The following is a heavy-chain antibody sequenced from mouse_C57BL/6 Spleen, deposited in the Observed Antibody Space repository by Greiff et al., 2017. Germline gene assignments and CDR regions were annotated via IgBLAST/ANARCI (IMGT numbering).Heavy chain of an antibody. CDR3: ARGSYYYGSRYYAMDY. Sequence: QVQLQQPGAELVKPGASVKLSCKASGYTFTSYWMHWVKQRPGRGLEWIGRIDPNSGGTKYNEKFKSKATLTVDKPCSTAYMQLSSLTSEDSAVYYCARGSYYYGSRYYAMDYWGQGTSGTVSS. CDR2: IDPNSGGT. J-gene: IGHJ4*01. D-gene: IGHD1-1*01. V-gene: IGHV1-72*01. CDR1: GYTFTSYW.